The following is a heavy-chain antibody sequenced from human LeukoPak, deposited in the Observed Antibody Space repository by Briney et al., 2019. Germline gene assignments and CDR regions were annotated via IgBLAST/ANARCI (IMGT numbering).Heavy chain of an antibody. CDR3: ARVIGSSYSSGWYNYYYYYMDV. CDR1: GFTFSNYW. CDR2: IKEDGSEK. V-gene: IGHV3-7*01. J-gene: IGHJ6*03. Sequence: GGSLRPHTPPHGFTFSNYWMSWVRQAPEKGLEWVANIKEDGSEKYYVESVEGRFTISRDNAKTSLYLQMNSLRADDTAVYYCARVIGSSYSSGWYNYYYYYMDVWGKGTTVTVSS. D-gene: IGHD6-19*01.